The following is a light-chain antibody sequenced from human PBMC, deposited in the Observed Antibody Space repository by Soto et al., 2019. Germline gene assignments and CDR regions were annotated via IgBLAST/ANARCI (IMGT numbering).Light chain of an antibody. J-gene: IGLJ1*01. CDR3: SSYTGGSTLYV. V-gene: IGLV2-14*01. CDR2: EVS. Sequence: QSVLTQPASVSGSPGQSITISCTGTSGDVGGYNYVCWYQQRPGKAPKLMIYEVSNRPSGVSRRFSGPKSGNTASLTISGLQTEDEADYYCSSYTGGSTLYVFGTGTKVTVL. CDR1: SGDVGGYNY.